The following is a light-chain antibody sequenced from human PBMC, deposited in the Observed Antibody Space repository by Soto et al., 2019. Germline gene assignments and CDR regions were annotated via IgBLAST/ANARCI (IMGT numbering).Light chain of an antibody. V-gene: IGKV3-11*01. J-gene: IGKJ4*02. CDR2: DAS. CDR1: QSVSSY. Sequence: EIVLTQSPATLSLSPGERATLSCRASQSVSSYLAWYQQKPGQAPRLLIYDASNRATGIPAMFSGSGSGTEFTRTISSLEPEDFAVYYCQQRSNWPPTFGGGTKVEIK. CDR3: QQRSNWPPT.